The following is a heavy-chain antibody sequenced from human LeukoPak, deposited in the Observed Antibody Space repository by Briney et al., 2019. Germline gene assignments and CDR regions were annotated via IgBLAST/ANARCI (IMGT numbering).Heavy chain of an antibody. V-gene: IGHV3-48*04. D-gene: IGHD5-12*01. CDR1: GFTFSSYS. CDR2: ISSSSTI. J-gene: IGHJ4*02. Sequence: GGSLRLSCAASGFTFSSYSMNWVRQAPGKGLEWVSYISSSSTIYYADSVRGRFTISRDNTKNSLYLQMNSLTVEDTAVYYCGRGPGYRSDYWGQGTLVTVSS. CDR3: GRGPGYRSDY.